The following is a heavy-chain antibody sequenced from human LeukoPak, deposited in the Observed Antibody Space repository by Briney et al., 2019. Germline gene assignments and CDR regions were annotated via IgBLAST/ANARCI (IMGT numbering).Heavy chain of an antibody. CDR3: AKGTTVLSYFDS. Sequence: GGSLRLSCAASGFTFSSYAMHWVRQAPGKGLEWVAVISYDGSNKYYADSVKGRFTISRDNSKNTLYLQMNSLTAEDTAVYYCAKGTTVLSYFDSWGQGTLVTVSS. V-gene: IGHV3-30-3*01. J-gene: IGHJ4*02. D-gene: IGHD1-1*01. CDR1: GFTFSSYA. CDR2: ISYDGSNK.